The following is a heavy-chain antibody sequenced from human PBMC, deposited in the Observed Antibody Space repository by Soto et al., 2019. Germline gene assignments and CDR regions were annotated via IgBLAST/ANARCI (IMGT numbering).Heavy chain of an antibody. Sequence: QVQLQQWGAGLLKPSETLSLTCAVYGGSFSGYYWSWIRQPPGKGLEWIGEINHSGSTNYNPSLKRRVTISVDTSKNQFSLKLSSVTAADTAVYYCARGRYDYIWGSYRYSPKSYNWFDPWGQGTLVTVSS. J-gene: IGHJ5*02. CDR3: ARGRYDYIWGSYRYSPKSYNWFDP. V-gene: IGHV4-34*01. D-gene: IGHD3-16*02. CDR2: INHSGST. CDR1: GGSFSGYY.